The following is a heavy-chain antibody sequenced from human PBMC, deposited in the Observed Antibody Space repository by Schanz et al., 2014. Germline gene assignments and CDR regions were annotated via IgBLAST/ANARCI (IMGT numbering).Heavy chain of an antibody. D-gene: IGHD6-6*01. Sequence: QVQLVESGGGVVRPGRSLRLSCAASGFTFNNYGMHWVRQAPGKGLEWVAVIWPDGTDRYYADSVKGRFTISRDNSKNTLYLQMNSLRAEDPAVYYCAKGSMAARPLLPTDYYFYGTDIWGQGTTVTVSS. V-gene: IGHV3-33*06. CDR2: IWPDGTDR. CDR1: GFTFNNYG. J-gene: IGHJ6*02. CDR3: AKGSMAARPLLPTDYYFYGTDI.